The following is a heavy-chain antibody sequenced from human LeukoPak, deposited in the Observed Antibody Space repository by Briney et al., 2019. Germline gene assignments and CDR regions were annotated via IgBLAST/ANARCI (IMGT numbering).Heavy chain of an antibody. V-gene: IGHV3-53*01. CDR3: ARYSSWYGVVDY. CDR1: GFTVSSNY. D-gene: IGHD6-13*01. CDR2: IYSGGST. J-gene: IGHJ4*02. Sequence: GGSLRLSCAASGFTVSSNYMSWVRQAPGKGLEWVSVIYSGGSTYYADSVKGRFTISRDNSENTLYLQMNSLRAEDTAVYYCARYSSWYGVVDYWGQGTLVTVSS.